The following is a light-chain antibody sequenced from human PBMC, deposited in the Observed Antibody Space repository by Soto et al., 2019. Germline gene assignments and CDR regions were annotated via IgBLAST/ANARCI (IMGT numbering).Light chain of an antibody. Sequence: QSALTQPPSASGSPGQSDTISCTGTSSDVGGYDYVSWYQQHPGKAPKLMIYEVTIRPSGVSDRFSGSKSGNTASRTVSGLQAEEEADYYCTSYTSDSTFVFGTGTKVTVL. V-gene: IGLV2-8*01. CDR3: TSYTSDSTFV. J-gene: IGLJ1*01. CDR2: EVT. CDR1: SSDVGGYDY.